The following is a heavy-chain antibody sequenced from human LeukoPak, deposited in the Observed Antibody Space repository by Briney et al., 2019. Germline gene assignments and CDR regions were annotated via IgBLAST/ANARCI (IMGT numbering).Heavy chain of an antibody. D-gene: IGHD6-13*01. Sequence: SETLSLTCTVSGGSISSYYWSWIRQPPGKGLEWIGYIYYSGSTNNNPSLKSRVTISVDTSKNQFSLKLSSVTAADTAVYYCARAERQLGYYFDYWGQGTLVTVSS. CDR3: ARAERQLGYYFDY. CDR2: IYYSGST. CDR1: GGSISSYY. V-gene: IGHV4-59*01. J-gene: IGHJ4*02.